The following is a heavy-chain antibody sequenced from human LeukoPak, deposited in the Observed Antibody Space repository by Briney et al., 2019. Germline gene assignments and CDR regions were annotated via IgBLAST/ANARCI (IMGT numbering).Heavy chain of an antibody. CDR3: ARPMIVVNDALDV. D-gene: IGHD3-22*01. CDR2: MNPNSGKT. CDR1: RYTFTTYD. V-gene: IGHV1-8*01. Sequence: ASVKVSCKASRYTFTTYDINWVRQAPGQGLEWMGWMNPNSGKTDYAQKFQGRITMTRNTSINTAYMELSSLRSEDTAVHYCARPMIVVNDALDVWGQGTMVTVSS. J-gene: IGHJ3*01.